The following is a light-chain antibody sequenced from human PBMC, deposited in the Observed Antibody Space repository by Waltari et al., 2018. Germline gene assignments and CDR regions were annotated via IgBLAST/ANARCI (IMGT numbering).Light chain of an antibody. V-gene: IGLV3-21*01. CDR1: NIESKS. CDR2: YDS. Sequence: SYVLTQPPSVSVAPGETARLTCWGNNIESKSVHWYRQRPGQAPVLVIPYDSERPSGIHDRFSGSNSGNTATLTISRVEAGDEADYYCQVWDANTDPGVFGTGTEVTVL. J-gene: IGLJ1*01. CDR3: QVWDANTDPGV.